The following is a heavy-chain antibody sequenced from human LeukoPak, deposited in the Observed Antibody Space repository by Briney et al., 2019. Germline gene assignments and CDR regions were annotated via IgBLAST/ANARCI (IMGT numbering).Heavy chain of an antibody. D-gene: IGHD2-21*02. Sequence: PSETLSLTCTVSGGSISSYYWSWIRQPPGKGLEWIGYIYYSGSTNYNPSLKSRVTISVDTSKNQFSLKLSSVTAADTAVYYCARHSYCGGDCYLDCWGQGTLVTVSS. J-gene: IGHJ4*02. CDR2: IYYSGST. CDR3: ARHSYCGGDCYLDC. CDR1: GGSISSYY. V-gene: IGHV4-59*08.